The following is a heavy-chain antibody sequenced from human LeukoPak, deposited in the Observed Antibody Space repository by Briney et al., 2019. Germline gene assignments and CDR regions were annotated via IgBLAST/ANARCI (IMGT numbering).Heavy chain of an antibody. J-gene: IGHJ4*02. Sequence: GASVKVSCKASGYTFTGYYIHWVRQAPGQGLEWMGWINPNSGGTNYAQKFQGRVTMTRDTSISTAYMELSRLRSDDTAVYYCARPLGDYVWGSYSYWGQGTLVTVSS. D-gene: IGHD3-16*01. CDR2: INPNSGGT. CDR3: ARPLGDYVWGSYSY. V-gene: IGHV1-2*02. CDR1: GYTFTGYY.